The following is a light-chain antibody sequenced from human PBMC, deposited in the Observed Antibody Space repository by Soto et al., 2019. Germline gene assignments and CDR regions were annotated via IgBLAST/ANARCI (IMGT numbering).Light chain of an antibody. CDR3: LIYYGGAQPHVV. CDR1: TGAVTSGHY. CDR2: STT. J-gene: IGLJ2*01. V-gene: IGLV7-43*01. Sequence: QAVVTQEPSLTVSPGGTVTLTCVSSTGAVTSGHYPNWFQQKPGQAPRPLIYSTTNKHSWTPARFSGSLLGGRAALTLSGVQPEDEAEHYCLIYYGGAQPHVVFGGGTKLTVL.